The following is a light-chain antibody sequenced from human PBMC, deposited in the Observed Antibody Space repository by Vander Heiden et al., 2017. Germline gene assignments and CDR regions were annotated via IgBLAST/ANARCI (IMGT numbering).Light chain of an antibody. CDR2: DAS. Sequence: DIQMTQSPSSLSASVGDRVTITSQASQDISNYLNWYQQKPGKAPKLLIYDASNLETGGPSRFSGSGSGTDFTFTISSLQPEDIATYYCQQYDNLPLTFGGGTKVEIK. V-gene: IGKV1-33*01. CDR1: QDISNY. CDR3: QQYDNLPLT. J-gene: IGKJ4*01.